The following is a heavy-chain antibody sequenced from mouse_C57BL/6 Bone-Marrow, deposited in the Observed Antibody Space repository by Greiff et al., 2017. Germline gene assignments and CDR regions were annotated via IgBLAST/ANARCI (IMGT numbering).Heavy chain of an antibody. D-gene: IGHD1-1*01. Sequence: QVQLQQPGAELVRPGTSVKLSCKASGYTFPSYWMHWVKQRPGQGLEWIGVIDPSDSYTNYNPKFKGKATLTVDTSYSTAYMQLSSLTSEDSAVYYCARVVHYYGSSYDYFDYWGQGTTLTVSS. CDR1: GYTFPSYW. V-gene: IGHV1-59*01. CDR2: IDPSDSYT. J-gene: IGHJ2*01. CDR3: ARVVHYYGSSYDYFDY.